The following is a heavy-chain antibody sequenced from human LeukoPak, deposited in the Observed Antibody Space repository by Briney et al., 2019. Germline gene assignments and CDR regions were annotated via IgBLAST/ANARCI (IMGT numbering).Heavy chain of an antibody. V-gene: IGHV1-18*04. J-gene: IGHJ4*02. D-gene: IGHD1-7*01. CDR1: GYTFTSYY. CDR3: ARSNNWNYALNY. Sequence: GASVKVSCKASGYTFTSYYMHWVRQAPGQGLEWMGWISTGNGNTNYGQKFQGRVTMTTDTSTDTAYMELRSLRSDDSAMYYCARSNNWNYALNYWGQGTLVTVSS. CDR2: ISTGNGNT.